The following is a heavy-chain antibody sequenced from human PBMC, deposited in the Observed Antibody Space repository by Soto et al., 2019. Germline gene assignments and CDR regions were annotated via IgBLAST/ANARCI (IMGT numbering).Heavy chain of an antibody. CDR1: GYRLDAAW. V-gene: IGHV5-51*01. J-gene: IGHJ4*02. D-gene: IGHD3-10*01. CDR3: ARQITYICYF. Sequence: GESLKISCKGVGYRLDAAWIGCVRQMPGKDLEWMGIIKPGGSDFRYSPSFRGQLTISADAAVNTAYLKWDSLKGSDTGMYYCARQITYICYFWGQGTLGAVCS. CDR2: IKPGGSDF.